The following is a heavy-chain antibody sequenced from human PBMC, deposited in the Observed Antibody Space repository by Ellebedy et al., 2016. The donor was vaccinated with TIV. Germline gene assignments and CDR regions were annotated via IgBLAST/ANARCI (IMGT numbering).Heavy chain of an antibody. J-gene: IGHJ6*02. V-gene: IGHV4-34*01. D-gene: IGHD3-10*01. CDR3: ARVSRFGELPLISYYYYGMDV. CDR2: INHSGST. Sequence: SETLSLXCAVYGGSFSGYYWSWIRQPPGKGLEWIGEINHSGSTNYNPSLKSRVTISVDTSKNQFSLKLSSVTAADTAVYYCARVSRFGELPLISYYYYGMDVWGQGTTVTVSS. CDR1: GGSFSGYY.